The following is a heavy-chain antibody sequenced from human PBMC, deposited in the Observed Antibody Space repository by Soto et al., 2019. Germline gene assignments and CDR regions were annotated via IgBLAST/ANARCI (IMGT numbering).Heavy chain of an antibody. D-gene: IGHD3-10*01. V-gene: IGHV1-69*08. Sequence: QVQLVQSGAEVKKPGSSVKVSCKASGGTFSSYTISWVRQAPGQGLEWMGRIIPILGIANYAQKFQGRVTITADKSTSTAYMELSSLRFEDTAVYYCAREEYYYGSGAFLDSWGQGTLVTVYS. CDR1: GGTFSSYT. CDR2: IIPILGIA. CDR3: AREEYYYGSGAFLDS. J-gene: IGHJ4*02.